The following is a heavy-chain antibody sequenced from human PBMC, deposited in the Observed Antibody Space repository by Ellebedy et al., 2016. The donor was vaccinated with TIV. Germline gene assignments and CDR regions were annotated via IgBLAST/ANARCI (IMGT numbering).Heavy chain of an antibody. D-gene: IGHD1-1*01. J-gene: IGHJ6*03. CDR1: GGSFSGYY. V-gene: IGHV4-34*11. CDR2: IFYSETT. Sequence: SETLSLTCGVYGGSFSGYYWSWVRQPPGKGLEWIGHIFYSETTNYNPSLRSRVTISSDTSTNQFSLKLTSVTAADTAVYYCARDSRYNWNDWEYYHMDVWGNGTTVTVSS. CDR3: ARDSRYNWNDWEYYHMDV.